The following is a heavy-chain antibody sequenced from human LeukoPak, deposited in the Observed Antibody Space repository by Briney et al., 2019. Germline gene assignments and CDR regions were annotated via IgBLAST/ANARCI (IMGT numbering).Heavy chain of an antibody. CDR3: ARGNSGHCTGATCYALDY. J-gene: IGHJ4*02. CDR2: ISDDFGT. Sequence: GGSLRLSCAASGFTFSSYAMSFLRRAPGKGLEWVSAISDDFGTYHADSVKGRFTISSDNSRNTLYLQMTSLRAEDTAVYYCARGNSGHCTGATCYALDYWGQGTLVTVSS. CDR1: GFTFSSYA. V-gene: IGHV3-23*01. D-gene: IGHD2-2*01.